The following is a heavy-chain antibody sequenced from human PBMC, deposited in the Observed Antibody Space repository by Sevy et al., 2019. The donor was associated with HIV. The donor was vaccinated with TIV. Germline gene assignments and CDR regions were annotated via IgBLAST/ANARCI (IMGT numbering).Heavy chain of an antibody. CDR3: TRDELYCSSTSCYYYGMDV. V-gene: IGHV3-49*03. J-gene: IGHJ6*02. CDR2: FRSKAYGGTT. D-gene: IGHD2-2*01. CDR1: GFTFGDYA. Sequence: GGPLRLSCTASGFTFGDYAMSWFRQAPGKGLEWVGFFRSKAYGGTTEYAASVKGRFTISRDDSKSIAYLQMNSLKTEDTAVYYCTRDELYCSSTSCYYYGMDVWGQGTTVTVSS.